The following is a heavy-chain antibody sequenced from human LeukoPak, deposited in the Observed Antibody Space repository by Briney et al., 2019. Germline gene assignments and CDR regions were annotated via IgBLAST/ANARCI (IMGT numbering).Heavy chain of an antibody. CDR1: GASISSYY. V-gene: IGHV4-59*01. CDR2: IYYSGST. D-gene: IGHD6-13*01. Sequence: KPSETLSLTCPVSGASISSYYWSWIRQPPGKGREWRGYIYYSGSTNYNPSLKSRVTISVDTSKNQFSLKLSSVTAADTAVYYCARGGSSSWPIDYWGQGPLVTVSS. CDR3: ARGGSSSWPIDY. J-gene: IGHJ4*02.